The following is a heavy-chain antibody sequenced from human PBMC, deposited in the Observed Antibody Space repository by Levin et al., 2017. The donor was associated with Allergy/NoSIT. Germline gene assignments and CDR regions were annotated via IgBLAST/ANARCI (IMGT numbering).Heavy chain of an antibody. CDR3: ARDFGSGTYYNTYPAY. V-gene: IGHV3-30-3*01. J-gene: IGHJ4*02. Sequence: GGSLRLSCAASGFTFSSYPMHWVRQAPGKGLEWVAVISYDGNNKYYADSVKGRFTISRDNSKNILYLQLNSLRAEDTAVYYCARDFGSGTYYNTYPAYWGQGTLVTVSS. CDR2: ISYDGNNK. D-gene: IGHD3-10*01. CDR1: GFTFSSYP.